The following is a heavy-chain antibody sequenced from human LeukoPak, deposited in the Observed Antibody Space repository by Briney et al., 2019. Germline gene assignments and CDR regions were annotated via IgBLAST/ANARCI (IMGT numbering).Heavy chain of an antibody. CDR2: IYHSGST. D-gene: IGHD3-22*01. Sequence: PSQTLPLTCTVSGGSISSGGYYWSWIRQPPGMGLEWIGYIYHSGSTYYNPSLKSRVTISVDRSKNQFSLKLSSVTAADTAVYYCASHNYYDSEGAFDIRGQGTMVTVSS. CDR1: GGSISSGGYY. V-gene: IGHV4-30-2*01. CDR3: ASHNYYDSEGAFDI. J-gene: IGHJ3*02.